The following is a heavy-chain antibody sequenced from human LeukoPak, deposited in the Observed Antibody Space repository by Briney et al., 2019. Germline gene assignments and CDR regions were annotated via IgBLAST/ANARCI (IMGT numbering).Heavy chain of an antibody. D-gene: IGHD3-22*01. V-gene: IGHV3-30*02. Sequence: GGSLRLSCAASGFTFSSYGMHWVRQAPGKGLEWVAFIRYDGSNKCYADSVKGRFTISRDNSKNTLYLQMNSLRAEDTAVYYCAKDSYDSSGYYSDYWGQGTLVTVSS. J-gene: IGHJ4*02. CDR1: GFTFSSYG. CDR3: AKDSYDSSGYYSDY. CDR2: IRYDGSNK.